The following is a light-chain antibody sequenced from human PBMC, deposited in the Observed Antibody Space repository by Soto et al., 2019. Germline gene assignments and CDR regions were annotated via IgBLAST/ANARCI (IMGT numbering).Light chain of an antibody. J-gene: IGLJ3*02. V-gene: IGLV4-69*01. CDR2: LNSDGSH. Sequence: QLVLTQSPSASASLGASVKLTCTLSSGHSSYAIAWHQQQPEKGPRYLMKLNSDGSHSKGDGIPDRVSGSSSGVERYLTISSLQSEDEADYYCQTWVSGIRVFGGGTQLTVL. CDR1: SGHSSYA. CDR3: QTWVSGIRV.